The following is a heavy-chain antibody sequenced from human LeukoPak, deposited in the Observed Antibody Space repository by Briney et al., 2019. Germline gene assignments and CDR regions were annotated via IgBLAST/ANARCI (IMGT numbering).Heavy chain of an antibody. CDR1: GYALTELS. CDR3: ARDQDGFHYYYGMDV. V-gene: IGHV1-24*01. CDR2: FDPEDGET. Sequence: ASVKVSCKVSGYALTELSMHWVRQAPGKGLEWMGGFDPEDGETIYAQKFQGRVTMTEDTSTDTAYMELSSLRSDDTAVYYCARDQDGFHYYYGMDVWGQGTTVTVSS. D-gene: IGHD3-10*01. J-gene: IGHJ6*02.